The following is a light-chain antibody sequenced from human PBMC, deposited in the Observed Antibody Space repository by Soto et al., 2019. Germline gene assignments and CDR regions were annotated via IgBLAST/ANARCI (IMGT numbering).Light chain of an antibody. Sequence: DIVLTQSPGSLSLSPGERATLSCRASQSVDSSFFAWYQQKPGQAPRLLIYGASKRATGTPDRFSGSGSGTDLTLTTTRLEPEDFAVYYCQQYVSSVTFGQGTKVEIK. V-gene: IGKV3-20*01. CDR2: GAS. CDR3: QQYVSSVT. CDR1: QSVDSSF. J-gene: IGKJ1*01.